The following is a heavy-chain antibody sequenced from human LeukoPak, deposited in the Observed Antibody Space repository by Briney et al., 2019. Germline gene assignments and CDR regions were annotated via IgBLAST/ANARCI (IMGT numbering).Heavy chain of an antibody. V-gene: IGHV3-23*01. CDR3: AKDRIREYYDAPDY. CDR2: ISGSGGST. Sequence: GRSLRLSCAASGFTFSSYTMSWVRQAPGKGLEWVSAISGSGGSTYYADSVKGRFTISRDNSKNTLYLQMNSLRAEDTAVYYCAKDRIREYYDAPDYWGQGTLVTVSS. J-gene: IGHJ4*02. CDR1: GFTFSSYT. D-gene: IGHD3-22*01.